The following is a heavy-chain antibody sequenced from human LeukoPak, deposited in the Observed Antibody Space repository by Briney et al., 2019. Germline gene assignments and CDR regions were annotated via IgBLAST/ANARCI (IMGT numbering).Heavy chain of an antibody. CDR1: GDSVSSKSAA. J-gene: IGHJ4*02. CDR2: TYYRSKWYD. Sequence: SQTLSLTCAISGDSVSSKSAAWNWIRQSPSRGLEWLGRTYYRSKWYDDYAVSVKSRITINADTSKNQFSLHLNSVTPEDTAVYYCARDSHSSLYGGNRGTFDYWGQGTLVTVSS. V-gene: IGHV6-1*01. CDR3: ARDSHSSLYGGNRGTFDY. D-gene: IGHD4-23*01.